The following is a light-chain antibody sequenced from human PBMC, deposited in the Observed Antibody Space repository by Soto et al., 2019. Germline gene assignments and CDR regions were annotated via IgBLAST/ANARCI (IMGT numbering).Light chain of an antibody. V-gene: IGKV3-11*01. J-gene: IGKJ5*01. CDR1: ESVRTS. Sequence: ETVVTQSPVPLSLSPGERATLSCRASESVRTSLAWYQQKPGQAPSLLIYGASKRATGIPARFSGSGSGTDFTLTISSLEPEDFATYYCQHRSNWPPTFGQGTRLEIK. CDR2: GAS. CDR3: QHRSNWPPT.